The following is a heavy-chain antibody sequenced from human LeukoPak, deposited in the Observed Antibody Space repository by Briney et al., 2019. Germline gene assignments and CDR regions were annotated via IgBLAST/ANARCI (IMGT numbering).Heavy chain of an antibody. V-gene: IGHV4-59*01. Sequence: SETLSLTCTVSGGSISSYYWSWIRQPPGKGLEWIGYIYYSGSTNYNPSLKSRVTISVDTSKNQFSLKLSSVTAADTAVYYCAGGPPPITLYYYYGMDVWGQGTTVTVSS. CDR2: IYYSGST. J-gene: IGHJ6*02. D-gene: IGHD1-14*01. CDR3: AGGPPPITLYYYYGMDV. CDR1: GGSISSYY.